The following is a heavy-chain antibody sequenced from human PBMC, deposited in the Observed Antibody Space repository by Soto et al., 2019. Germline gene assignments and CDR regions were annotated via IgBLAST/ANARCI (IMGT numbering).Heavy chain of an antibody. CDR3: ARSGGYYYDSSGYYPAGELDY. V-gene: IGHV4-34*01. D-gene: IGHD3-22*01. J-gene: IGHJ4*02. Sequence: QVQLQQWGAGLLKPSETLSLTCAVYGGSFSGYYWSWIRQPPGKGLEWIGEINHSGSTTYNPSLTSRVTVSVDTSKTQFSLRLRSVTAADTAVYYCARSGGYYYDSSGYYPAGELDYWGQGTLVTVSP. CDR1: GGSFSGYY. CDR2: INHSGST.